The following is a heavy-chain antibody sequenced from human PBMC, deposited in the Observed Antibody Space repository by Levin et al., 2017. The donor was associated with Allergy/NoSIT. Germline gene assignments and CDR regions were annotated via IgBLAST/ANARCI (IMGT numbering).Heavy chain of an antibody. CDR3: AKGTWELLEGAIDY. D-gene: IGHD1-26*01. CDR2: ISYDGSNK. J-gene: IGHJ4*02. V-gene: IGHV3-30*18. Sequence: GGSLRLSCAASGFTFSSYGMHWVRQAPGKGLEWVAVISYDGSNKYYADSVKGRFTISRDNSKNTLYLQMNSLRAEDTAVYYCAKGTWELLEGAIDYWGQGTLVTVSS. CDR1: GFTFSSYG.